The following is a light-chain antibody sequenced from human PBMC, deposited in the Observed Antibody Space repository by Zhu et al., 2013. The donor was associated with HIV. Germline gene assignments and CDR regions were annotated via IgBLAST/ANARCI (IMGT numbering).Light chain of an antibody. CDR2: AAS. Sequence: DIQMTQSPSSLSASVGDRVTITCRASQGISNYLAWFQQKPGKAPKSLIYAASSLQSGSHQSSAAVDLGQISLFTISSLQPEDFATYYCQQYNSYPLTFGGGTKVEIK. CDR1: QGISNY. V-gene: IGKV1-16*02. CDR3: QQYNSYPLT. J-gene: IGKJ4*01.